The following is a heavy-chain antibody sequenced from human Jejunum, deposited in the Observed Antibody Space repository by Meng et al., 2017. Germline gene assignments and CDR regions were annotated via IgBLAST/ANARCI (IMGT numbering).Heavy chain of an antibody. CDR3: SRSCGSEKILDC. CDR2: IDTAGTNT. CDR1: GFTFGSYW. Sequence: GESLKISCAASGFTFGSYWMHWVRQGPGGGLVWVAHIDTAGTNTNHADSVKGRFTISRDNAKSTLYLQMTNLGAEDTAVYYCSRSCGSEKILDCWGQGTLVTVSS. J-gene: IGHJ4*01. V-gene: IGHV3-74*01. D-gene: IGHD3-10*01.